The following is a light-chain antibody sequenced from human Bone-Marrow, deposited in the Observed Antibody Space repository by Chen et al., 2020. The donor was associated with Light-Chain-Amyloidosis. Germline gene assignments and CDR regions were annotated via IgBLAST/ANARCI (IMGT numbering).Light chain of an antibody. V-gene: IGLV3-21*02. CDR1: TIGSTS. Sequence: SYFLTQPSSASVAPGQTATIACGGNTIGSTSVHWYQQTPGQAPLLVVYDDSDRPSGIPERLSGSNSGNTATLTISRVEAGDEADYYCQVWDRSSDRPVFGGGTKLTVL. CDR3: QVWDRSSDRPV. J-gene: IGLJ3*02. CDR2: DDS.